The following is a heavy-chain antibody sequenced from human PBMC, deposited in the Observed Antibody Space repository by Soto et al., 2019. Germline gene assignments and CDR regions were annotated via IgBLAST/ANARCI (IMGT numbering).Heavy chain of an antibody. Sequence: EVQLLESGGGLVQPGGSLRLSCAASGFTFSSYVMSWVRQAPGKGLEWVSAISGSGGTTYYADSVKGRFTISRDNSKNPLYLRMNILSAEDTAVYYCAKAYYYARGVCFDYWGQGTLVTVSS. V-gene: IGHV3-23*01. CDR3: AKAYYYARGVCFDY. CDR2: ISGSGGTT. D-gene: IGHD3-10*02. CDR1: GFTFSSYV. J-gene: IGHJ4*02.